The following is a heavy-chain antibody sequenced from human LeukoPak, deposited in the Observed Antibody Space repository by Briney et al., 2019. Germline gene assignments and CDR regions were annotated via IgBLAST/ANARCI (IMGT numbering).Heavy chain of an antibody. CDR3: ARAPRYQLLLFDY. D-gene: IGHD2-2*01. J-gene: IGHJ4*02. Sequence: SSETLSLTCTVSGGSISGYYWSWIRQPPGKGLEWIGYIYYSGSTNYNPSLKSRVTISVDTSKNQFSLKLSSVTAADTAVYYCARAPRYQLLLFDYWGQGTLVTVSS. V-gene: IGHV4-59*01. CDR2: IYYSGST. CDR1: GGSISGYY.